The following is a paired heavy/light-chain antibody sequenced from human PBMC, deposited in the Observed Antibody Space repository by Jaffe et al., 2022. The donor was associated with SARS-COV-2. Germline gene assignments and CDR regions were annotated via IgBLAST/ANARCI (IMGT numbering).Heavy chain of an antibody. CDR2: ISSSSSYI. CDR1: GFTFSSYS. CDR3: ARDTHYGDYVGSYYYYYGMDV. Sequence: EVQLVESGGGLVKPGGSLRLSCAASGFTFSSYSMNWVRQAPGKGLEWVSSISSSSSYIYYADSVKGRFTISRDNAKNSLYLQMNSLRAEDTAVYYCARDTHYGDYVGSYYYYYGMDVWGQGTTVTVSS. V-gene: IGHV3-21*01. D-gene: IGHD4-17*01. J-gene: IGHJ6*02.
Light chain of an antibody. CDR3: QQSYSTPPNT. V-gene: IGKV1-39*01. Sequence: DIQMTQSPSSLSASVGDRVTITCRASQSISSYLNWYQQKPGKAPKLLIYAASSLQSGVPSRFSGSGSGTDFTLTISSLQPEDFATYYCQQSYSTPPNTFGQGTKLEIK. CDR1: QSISSY. J-gene: IGKJ2*01. CDR2: AAS.